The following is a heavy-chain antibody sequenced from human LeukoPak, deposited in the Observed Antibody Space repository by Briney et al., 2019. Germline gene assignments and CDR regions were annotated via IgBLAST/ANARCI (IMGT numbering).Heavy chain of an antibody. CDR1: GYTLTELS. J-gene: IGHJ3*02. CDR2: FDPEDGET. Sequence: ASVKVSCKVSGYTLTELSMHWVRQAPGKGLEWMGGFDPEDGETIYAQKFQGRVTMTEDTSTDTAYMELSSLRSEDRAVYYCATTMIVVVNAFDIWGQGTMVTVSS. V-gene: IGHV1-24*01. CDR3: ATTMIVVVNAFDI. D-gene: IGHD3-22*01.